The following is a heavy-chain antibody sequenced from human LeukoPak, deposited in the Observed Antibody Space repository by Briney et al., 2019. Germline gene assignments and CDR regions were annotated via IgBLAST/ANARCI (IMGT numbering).Heavy chain of an antibody. J-gene: IGHJ4*02. D-gene: IGHD3-3*01. CDR3: ARALDYDFWSGYYQRGYYFDY. Sequence: ASVKVSCKASGGTFSSYAISWVRQAPGQGLEWMGGIIPIFGTANYAQKFQGRVTITTDESTSTAYMELSSLRSEDTAVYYCARALDYDFWSGYYQRGYYFDYWGQGTLVTVSS. V-gene: IGHV1-69*05. CDR2: IIPIFGTA. CDR1: GGTFSSYA.